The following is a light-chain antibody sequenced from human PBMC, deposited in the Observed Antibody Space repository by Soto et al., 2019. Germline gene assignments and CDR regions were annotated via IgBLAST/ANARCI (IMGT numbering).Light chain of an antibody. V-gene: IGKV1-5*01. CDR3: QQYNSYART. CDR1: QSISSW. J-gene: IGKJ1*01. CDR2: DAS. Sequence: DIQMTQSPSPLSASVGARVTIPCRASQSISSWLAWYQQKPGKAPKLLIYDASSLESGAPSRFRGSGSGKEFTLTISSLQPDDVATYYCQQYNSYARTFGQWTKVDIK.